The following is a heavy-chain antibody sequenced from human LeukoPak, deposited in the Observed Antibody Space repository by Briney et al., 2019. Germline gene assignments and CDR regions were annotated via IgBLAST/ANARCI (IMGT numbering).Heavy chain of an antibody. CDR1: GGSVSSYY. J-gene: IGHJ4*02. D-gene: IGHD3-10*01. CDR3: EYGTTMVRGVIPFDY. CDR2: IYYSGST. Sequence: SETLSLTCTVSGGSVSSYYWSWIRQPPGKGLEWIGYIYYSGSTNYNPSLKSRVTISVDTSKNQFSLKLSSVTAADTAVYYCEYGTTMVRGVIPFDYWGQGTLVTVSS. V-gene: IGHV4-59*02.